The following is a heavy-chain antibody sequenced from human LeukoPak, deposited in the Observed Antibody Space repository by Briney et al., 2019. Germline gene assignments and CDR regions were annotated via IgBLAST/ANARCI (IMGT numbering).Heavy chain of an antibody. J-gene: IGHJ4*02. CDR3: TVRTNYDFWSGYYNFRETGFDY. D-gene: IGHD3-3*01. Sequence: GGSLRLSCAASGFTFSSYWMNWVRQAPGKGLEWVADIKQDGGEKYYLDSVKGRFTISRDNAKSSLYLQMSSLRAEDTAVYYCTVRTNYDFWSGYYNFRETGFDYWGQGTLVTVSS. V-gene: IGHV3-7*01. CDR2: IKQDGGEK. CDR1: GFTFSSYW.